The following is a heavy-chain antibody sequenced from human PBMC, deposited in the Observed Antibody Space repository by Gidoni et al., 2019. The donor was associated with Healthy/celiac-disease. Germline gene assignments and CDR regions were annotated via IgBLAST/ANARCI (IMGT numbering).Heavy chain of an antibody. Sequence: QVQLQESGPGLVKPSETLSLTCTVSGGSISSYYWRWIRQPPGKGLEWIGYIYYSVSTNYNPSLKSRVTISVDTSKNQFSLKLSSVTAADTAVYYCARAGDILTGYYLPFDYWGQGTLVTVSS. D-gene: IGHD3-9*01. V-gene: IGHV4-59*01. CDR1: GGSISSYY. CDR2: IYYSVST. CDR3: ARAGDILTGYYLPFDY. J-gene: IGHJ4*02.